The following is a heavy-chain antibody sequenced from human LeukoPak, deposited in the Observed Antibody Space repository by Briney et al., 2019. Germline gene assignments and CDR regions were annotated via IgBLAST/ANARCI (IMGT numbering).Heavy chain of an antibody. CDR2: ISGSGGST. CDR1: GFTFSSYA. CDR3: AKDAIFYSSSWYAPN. Sequence: PGGSLTLSCAASGFTFSSYAMSWVRQAPGKGLEWVSAISGSGGSTYYADSVKGRFTISRDNSKNTLYLQMNSLRAEDTAVYYCAKDAIFYSSSWYAPNWGQGTLVTVSS. D-gene: IGHD6-13*01. J-gene: IGHJ4*02. V-gene: IGHV3-23*01.